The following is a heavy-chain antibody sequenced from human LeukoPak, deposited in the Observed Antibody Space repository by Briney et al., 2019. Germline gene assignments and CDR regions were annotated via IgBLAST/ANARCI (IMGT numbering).Heavy chain of an antibody. J-gene: IGHJ5*02. CDR1: GGSISSSTYY. CDR3: ARQARENWFDP. Sequence: SETLSLTSSVSGGSISSSTYYWGWIRQPPGTELEWIGSIYYGGSTDYNPSLRSRVTISVDTSKNQFSLKLSSVTATDTAVYYCARQARENWFDPWGQGTLVTVSS. CDR2: IYYGGST. V-gene: IGHV4-39*01.